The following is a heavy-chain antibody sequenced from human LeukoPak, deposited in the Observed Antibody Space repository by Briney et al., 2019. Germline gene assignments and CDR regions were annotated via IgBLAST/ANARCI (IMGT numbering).Heavy chain of an antibody. J-gene: IGHJ6*02. CDR2: IFNSGST. CDR3: ARGYNGMDV. CDR1: GGSISSYY. Sequence: SETLSLTCTVSGGSISSYYWSWIRQPPGKGLEWIGYIFNSGSTNYNPSLKSRVTISVDTSKNQFALKLSSVTAADTAVYYCARGYNGMDVWGQGTTVTVSS. V-gene: IGHV4-59*01.